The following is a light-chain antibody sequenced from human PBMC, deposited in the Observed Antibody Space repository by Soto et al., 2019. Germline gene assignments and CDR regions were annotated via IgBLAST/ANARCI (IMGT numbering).Light chain of an antibody. CDR3: SSYGGSNNLV. V-gene: IGLV2-8*01. J-gene: IGLJ2*01. CDR1: SSDVGHYDY. CDR2: EVS. Sequence: QSVLTQPPSASGSPGQSVTISCTGTSSDVGHYDYVSWYQQHPGKAPKLMIYEVSKRPSGVPDRFSGSKFGYTASLTVSGPQAEDEADYYCSSYGGSNNLVFGGGTKLTVL.